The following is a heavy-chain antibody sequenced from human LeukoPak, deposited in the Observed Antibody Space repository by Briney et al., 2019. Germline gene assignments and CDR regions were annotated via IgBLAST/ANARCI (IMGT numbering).Heavy chain of an antibody. V-gene: IGHV3-23*01. CDR3: AKDKGDLFINWFGP. CDR2: ISGSGGST. Sequence: GGSLRLSCAASGFTFSSYAMSWVRQAPEKGLEWVSAISGSGGSTYYADSVKGRFTISRDNSKNTLYLQMNSLRAEDTAVYYCAKDKGDLFINWFGPWGQGTLVTVSS. J-gene: IGHJ5*02. CDR1: GFTFSSYA. D-gene: IGHD3-16*01.